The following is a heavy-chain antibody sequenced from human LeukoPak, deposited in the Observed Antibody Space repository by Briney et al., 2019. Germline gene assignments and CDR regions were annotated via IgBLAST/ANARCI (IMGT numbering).Heavy chain of an antibody. CDR2: IKQDGSEK. Sequence: PGGSLRLSCAASGFTFSSYWMSWVRQAPGKGLEWVANIKQDGSEKYYVDSVKGRFTISRDNAKNSLYLQMNSLRAGDTAVYYCVRVGYDFWSGSLTGYFDYWGQGTLVTVSS. J-gene: IGHJ4*02. CDR1: GFTFSSYW. CDR3: VRVGYDFWSGSLTGYFDY. V-gene: IGHV3-7*01. D-gene: IGHD3-3*01.